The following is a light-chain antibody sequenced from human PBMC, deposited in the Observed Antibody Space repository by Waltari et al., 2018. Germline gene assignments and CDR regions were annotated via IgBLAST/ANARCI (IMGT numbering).Light chain of an antibody. V-gene: IGKV3-11*01. CDR1: QSVSSY. CDR3: QQRSNWPLT. Sequence: EIVLTQSPATLSLSPGDRATLSCRASQSVSSYLAWYQQKPGTAPRLLIYDASNRATVIPARFSGSGSGTDFALTISSLEPEDFAVYYCQQRSNWPLTFGGGTKVEIK. CDR2: DAS. J-gene: IGKJ4*01.